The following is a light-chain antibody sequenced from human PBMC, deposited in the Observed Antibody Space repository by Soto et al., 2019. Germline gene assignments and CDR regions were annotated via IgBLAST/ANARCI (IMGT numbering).Light chain of an antibody. Sequence: SYELTQPPSVSVSPGQTARITCSGDALPKHYAYWYQQKPGQAPVLLIYKDIERPSWIPERFSGSSSGTTTVTLTISGVQADDEAHYYCQLAYSSGTPLFGGGTKLTVL. V-gene: IGLV3-25*02. J-gene: IGLJ2*01. CDR2: KDI. CDR1: ALPKHY. CDR3: QLAYSSGTPL.